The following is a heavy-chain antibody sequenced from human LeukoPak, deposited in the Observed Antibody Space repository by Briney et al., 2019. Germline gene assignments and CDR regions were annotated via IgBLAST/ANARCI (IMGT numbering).Heavy chain of an antibody. D-gene: IGHD6-19*01. Sequence: PSETLSLTCAVYGGSFSGYYWSWIRQPPGKGLEWIGEINHSGSTNYNPSLESRVTISVDTSKNQFSLKLSSVTAADTAVYYCAREGIAVAGQKFDYWGQGTLVTVSS. CDR3: AREGIAVAGQKFDY. V-gene: IGHV4-34*01. J-gene: IGHJ4*02. CDR2: INHSGST. CDR1: GGSFSGYY.